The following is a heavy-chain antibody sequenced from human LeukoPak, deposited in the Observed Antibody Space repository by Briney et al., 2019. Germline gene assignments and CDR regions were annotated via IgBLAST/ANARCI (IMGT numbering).Heavy chain of an antibody. CDR3: ARDAHTYDFWSGYYYYMDV. V-gene: IGHV4-38-2*02. CDR1: GYSISSGYY. CDR2: IYHSGST. Sequence: PSETLSLTCTVSGYSISSGYYWGWIRQPPGQGLEWIGSIYHSGSTYYNPSLKRRVTISVDTSKNQFSLKLSSVTAADMAVYYCARDAHTYDFWSGYYYYMDVWGKGTTVTVSS. J-gene: IGHJ6*03. D-gene: IGHD3-3*01.